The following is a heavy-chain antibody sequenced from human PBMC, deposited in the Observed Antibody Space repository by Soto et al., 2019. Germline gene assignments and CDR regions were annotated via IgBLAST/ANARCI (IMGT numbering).Heavy chain of an antibody. CDR2: IIPMYGPA. D-gene: IGHD3-10*01. CDR1: GGTFSSYA. CDR3: ARVTSMVRGVIDNWFDP. V-gene: IGHV1-69*01. Sequence: QVPLVQSGAEVKKPGSSVTFSCKASGGTFSSYAIHWVRQAPGQGLEWMGGIIPMYGPAKYAQRFQGRVTITADESTTTDYMELTSLTSQDTAVYYCARVTSMVRGVIDNWFDPWGHGTLVTVSS. J-gene: IGHJ5*02.